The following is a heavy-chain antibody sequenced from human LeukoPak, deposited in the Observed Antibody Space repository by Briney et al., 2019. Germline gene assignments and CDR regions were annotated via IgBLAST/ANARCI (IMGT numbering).Heavy chain of an antibody. D-gene: IGHD2-15*01. CDR2: ISKDGSAY. J-gene: IGHJ2*01. Sequence: GGSLRLSCAASGFTFRSHWMSWLRQAPGKGLEWVAKISKDGSAYDYVDSVKGRFTISRDNAKNSLFLQMNSLRAEDTAVYYCARSHCSGNNCYSGWYFDLWGRGTLVIVSS. V-gene: IGHV3-7*03. CDR1: GFTFRSHW. CDR3: ARSHCSGNNCYSGWYFDL.